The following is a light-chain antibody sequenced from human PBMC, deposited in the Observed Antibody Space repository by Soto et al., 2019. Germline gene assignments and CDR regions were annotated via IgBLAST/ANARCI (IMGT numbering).Light chain of an antibody. Sequence: EVVLTQSPDTLSLSPGERATLSCRASQSVSSSPLAWYQQKPGQAPRLLIYGASDRATDIPDRFSGSGSGTDFTLTISRLEPEDFAVYYCQQYGTSPPKYTFGQGTKLEIK. CDR1: QSVSSSP. V-gene: IGKV3-20*01. CDR3: QQYGTSPPKYT. CDR2: GAS. J-gene: IGKJ2*01.